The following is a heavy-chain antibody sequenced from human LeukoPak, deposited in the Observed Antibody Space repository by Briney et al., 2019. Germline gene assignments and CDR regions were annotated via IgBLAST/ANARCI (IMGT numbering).Heavy chain of an antibody. V-gene: IGHV4-39*07. J-gene: IGHJ4*02. CDR1: GGSISSNSYS. Sequence: SETLSLTCTVSGGSISSNSYSWGWIRQPPGKGLEWIGSIYYSGSTYYNPSLKSRVTISVDTSKNQFSLKLSSVTAADTAVYYCARSGGWLQPYYFDYWGQGTLVTVSS. CDR2: IYYSGST. D-gene: IGHD5-24*01. CDR3: ARSGGWLQPYYFDY.